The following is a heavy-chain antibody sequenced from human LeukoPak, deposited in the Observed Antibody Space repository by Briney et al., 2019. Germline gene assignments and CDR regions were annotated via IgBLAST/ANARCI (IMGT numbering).Heavy chain of an antibody. CDR3: AREGLWGNYGTT. CDR1: GYTFTSYY. CDR2: INPSGGST. J-gene: IGHJ5*02. V-gene: IGHV1-46*01. Sequence: ASVKVSCKASGYTFTSYYMHWVRQAPGQGLEWMGIINPSGGSTSYAQKFQGRVTMTRYMSTSTVYMELSSLRSEDTAVYYCAREGLWGNYGTTWGQGTLVTVSS. D-gene: IGHD4-11*01.